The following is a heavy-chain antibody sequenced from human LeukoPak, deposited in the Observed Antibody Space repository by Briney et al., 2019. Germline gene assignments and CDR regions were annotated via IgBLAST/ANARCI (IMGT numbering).Heavy chain of an antibody. V-gene: IGHV3-7*01. CDR3: ARHLSGVTGYTYGRGIDY. CDR1: GFTFSSYW. CDR2: IKKDGIEK. D-gene: IGHD5-18*01. J-gene: IGHJ4*02. Sequence: GGSPRLSCAASGFTFSSYWMSWVRQAPGKGLEWVANIKKDGIEKYYVDSVKGRFTISRDNAKTSLYLQMNSLRAEDTAVYYCARHLSGVTGYTYGRGIDYWGQGTLVTVSS.